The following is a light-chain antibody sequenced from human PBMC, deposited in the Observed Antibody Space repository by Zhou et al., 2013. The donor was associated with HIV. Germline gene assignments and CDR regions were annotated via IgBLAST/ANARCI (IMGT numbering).Light chain of an antibody. CDR3: QPYNNWPPFT. CDR1: QSVSSN. J-gene: IGKJ3*01. V-gene: IGKV3-15*01. Sequence: EILMTQSPATLSVSPGERATLSCRASQSVSSNLAWYQQKPGQAPRLLIYGASTRATGIPARFSGSGSGTGFTLTISSLQSEDFGVYYCQPYNNWPPFTFGPGTIVDIK. CDR2: GAS.